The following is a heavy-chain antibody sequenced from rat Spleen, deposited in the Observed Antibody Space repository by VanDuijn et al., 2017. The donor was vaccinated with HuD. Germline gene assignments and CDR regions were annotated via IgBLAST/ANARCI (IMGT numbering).Heavy chain of an antibody. V-gene: IGHV5-25*01. CDR1: GFTFSSYD. CDR2: IIYDGSST. Sequence: EVQLVESGGGLVQPGRSMKLPCAASGFTFSSYDMAWVRQAPTKGLEWVASIIYDGSSTYYRVSVKGRFTISRDNAKTTQYLQMDSLRSEDTATYYCARHTPFNYGTVGDYWGQGVMVTVSS. CDR3: ARHTPFNYGTVGDY. J-gene: IGHJ2*01. D-gene: IGHD1-11*01.